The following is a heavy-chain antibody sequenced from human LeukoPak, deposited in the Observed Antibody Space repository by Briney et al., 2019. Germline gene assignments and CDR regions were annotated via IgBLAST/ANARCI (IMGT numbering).Heavy chain of an antibody. CDR1: GYTFTSYD. J-gene: IGHJ4*02. CDR2: MNPNSGNA. V-gene: IGHV1-8*01. D-gene: IGHD2-15*01. Sequence: ASVKVSCNASGYTFTSYDINWVRQATGQGLEWMGWMNPNSGNAGYAQKFQGRVTMTTNTSISTAYMELSSLRSEDTAVYYCARTFSCSGGRCSSPFDYWGQATLVTVSS. CDR3: ARTFSCSGGRCSSPFDY.